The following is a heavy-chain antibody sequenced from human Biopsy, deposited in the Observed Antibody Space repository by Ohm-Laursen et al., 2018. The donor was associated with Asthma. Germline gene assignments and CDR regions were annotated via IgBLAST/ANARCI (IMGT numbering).Heavy chain of an antibody. V-gene: IGHV4-30-4*01. CDR1: GGSISSGDYY. CDR3: ARDLSFYDSSGYYRRWFDP. D-gene: IGHD3-22*01. Sequence: TLSLTCTVSGGSISSGDYYWSWIRQPPGKGLEWIGYIYYSGSTYYNPSLKSRVTISVDTSKNQFSLKLSSVTAAGTAVYYCARDLSFYDSSGYYRRWFDPWGQGTLVTVSS. J-gene: IGHJ5*02. CDR2: IYYSGST.